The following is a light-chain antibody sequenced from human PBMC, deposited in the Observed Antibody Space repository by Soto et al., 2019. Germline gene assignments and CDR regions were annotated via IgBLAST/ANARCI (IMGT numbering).Light chain of an antibody. V-gene: IGKV3-20*01. J-gene: IGKJ2*01. CDR2: SAF. CDR1: QSISSNS. CDR3: QHYGTSPPYT. Sequence: EIVLTQFPGTLSLSPGERASLSCRASQSISSNSLVWYQQKSGQAPRFVIYSAFSRATGIPDRFSGSGSGTDCTLTISRLEPEDFAVYYCQHYGTSPPYTFGQGTKLEIK.